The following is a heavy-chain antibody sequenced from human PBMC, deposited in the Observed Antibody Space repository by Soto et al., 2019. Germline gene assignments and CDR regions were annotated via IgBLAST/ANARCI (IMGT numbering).Heavy chain of an antibody. CDR1: GFTFSIYA. CDR2: ISGSGGST. V-gene: IGHV3-23*01. D-gene: IGHD3-9*01. Sequence: EVQFLESGGGLVQPGGSLRLSCAASGFTFSIYAMSWVRRAPGKGLEWVSSISGSGGSTYYADSVKGRFTISRDNSKNTLYLEMISLRAEDTAVYYCARDDAYYDILTAFYFDYWGQGTLVAVSS. CDR3: ARDDAYYDILTAFYFDY. J-gene: IGHJ4*02.